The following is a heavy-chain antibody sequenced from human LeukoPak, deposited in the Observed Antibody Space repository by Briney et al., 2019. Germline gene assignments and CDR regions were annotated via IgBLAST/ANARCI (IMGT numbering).Heavy chain of an antibody. CDR2: ISSSGSTI. CDR1: GFTFSSYE. D-gene: IGHD4-23*01. J-gene: IGHJ6*02. V-gene: IGHV3-48*03. Sequence: PGGSLRLSCAASGFTFSSYEMNWVRQAPGKGLEWVSYISSSGSTIYYADSVKGRFTISRDNAKNSLYLQMNSLRAEDTAVYYCAGPPLRWSSGGAPRPYHYYYGMDVWGQGTTVTVSS. CDR3: AGPPLRWSSGGAPRPYHYYYGMDV.